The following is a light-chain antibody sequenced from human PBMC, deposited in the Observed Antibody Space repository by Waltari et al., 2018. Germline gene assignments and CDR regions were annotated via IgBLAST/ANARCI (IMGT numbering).Light chain of an antibody. CDR1: QDIANY. CDR3: QQLDTYPWT. J-gene: IGKJ1*01. V-gene: IGKV1-9*01. Sequence: DIQLTQSPSFLSASVGDGLTITCRASQDIANYLAWYQQKPGRAPKLLIQGASTLQTGVPSRFSGSGSGTEFTLRISSLQPEDFATYYCQQLDTYPWTFGQGTKVEIK. CDR2: GAS.